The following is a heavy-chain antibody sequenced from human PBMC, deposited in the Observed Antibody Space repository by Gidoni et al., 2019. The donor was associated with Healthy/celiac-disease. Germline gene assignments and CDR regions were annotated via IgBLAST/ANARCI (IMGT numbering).Heavy chain of an antibody. Sequence: QVQLVQSGAEVKKPGASVKVSCKASGYTFTGYYMHWVRQAPGQGLEWMGWINPNSGVTNYAQKFQGWVTMTRDTSISTAYMELSRLRSDDTAVYYCARGGSYYDYVWGSYPTDYWGQGTLVTVSS. D-gene: IGHD3-16*02. J-gene: IGHJ4*02. V-gene: IGHV1-2*04. CDR2: INPNSGVT. CDR3: ARGGSYYDYVWGSYPTDY. CDR1: GYTFTGYY.